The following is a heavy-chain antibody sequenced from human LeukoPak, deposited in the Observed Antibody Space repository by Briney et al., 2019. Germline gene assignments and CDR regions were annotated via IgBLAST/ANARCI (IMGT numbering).Heavy chain of an antibody. J-gene: IGHJ4*02. Sequence: ASVKVSCKASGYTFTSYGISWVRQAPGQGLEWMGRINPNSGGTNYAQKFQGRVTMTRDTSISTAYMELSRLRSDDTAVYYCARDRSTMVRGVLSVQDYWGQGTLVTVSS. CDR1: GYTFTSYG. CDR2: INPNSGGT. D-gene: IGHD3-10*01. V-gene: IGHV1-2*06. CDR3: ARDRSTMVRGVLSVQDY.